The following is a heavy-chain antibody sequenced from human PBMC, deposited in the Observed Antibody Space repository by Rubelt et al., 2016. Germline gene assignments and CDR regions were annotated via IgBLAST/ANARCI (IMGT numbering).Heavy chain of an antibody. Sequence: GKGLEWVANIKFDDIETYSVDSVKGRFTISRDNAKNSLFLQMNSLRAEDTAVYYCARDREAVAGRGGDAFDIWGQGTKVTVSS. D-gene: IGHD6-19*01. CDR2: IKFDDIET. V-gene: IGHV3-7*03. J-gene: IGHJ3*02. CDR3: ARDREAVAGRGGDAFDI.